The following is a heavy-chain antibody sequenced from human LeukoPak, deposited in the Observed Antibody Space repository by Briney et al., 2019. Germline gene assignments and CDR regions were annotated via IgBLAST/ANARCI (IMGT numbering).Heavy chain of an antibody. CDR1: GGSISSGSYY. Sequence: SETLSLTCTVSGGSISSGSYYWSWIRQSPGKGLEWIGYIYYSGSTNYNPSLKSRVTISVDTSKNQFSLKLSSVTAADTAVYYCAGYCSGGSCYAVLHAFDIWGQGTMVTVSS. V-gene: IGHV4-61*01. CDR2: IYYSGST. D-gene: IGHD2-15*01. J-gene: IGHJ3*02. CDR3: AGYCSGGSCYAVLHAFDI.